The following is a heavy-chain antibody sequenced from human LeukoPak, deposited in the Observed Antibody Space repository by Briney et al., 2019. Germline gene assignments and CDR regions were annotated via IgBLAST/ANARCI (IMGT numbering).Heavy chain of an antibody. Sequence: GGSLRLSCAASGFTFSSYAMSWVRQAPGKGLEWVSAISGSGGSTYYADSVKGRFTVSRDNSKNTLYLQMNSLRAEDTAVYYCYYVWGSYRYPVPFDYWGQGTLVTVSS. CDR1: GFTFSSYA. D-gene: IGHD3-16*02. V-gene: IGHV3-23*01. CDR3: YYVWGSYRYPVPFDY. J-gene: IGHJ4*02. CDR2: ISGSGGST.